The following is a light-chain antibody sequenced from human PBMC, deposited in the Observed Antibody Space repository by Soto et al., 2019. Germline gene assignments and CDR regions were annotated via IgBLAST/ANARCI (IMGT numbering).Light chain of an antibody. CDR1: NSDFGTHKF. CDR2: EVS. Sequence: QSVLTQPASVSGSPGQSITISCIGTNSDFGTHKFFSWYQHHPGKAPKLIIYEVSNRPSGVSNRFSGSKSGNTASLTISGLQAEDEADYYCSSYTSSSTYVFGTGTKVTVL. CDR3: SSYTSSSTYV. J-gene: IGLJ1*01. V-gene: IGLV2-14*02.